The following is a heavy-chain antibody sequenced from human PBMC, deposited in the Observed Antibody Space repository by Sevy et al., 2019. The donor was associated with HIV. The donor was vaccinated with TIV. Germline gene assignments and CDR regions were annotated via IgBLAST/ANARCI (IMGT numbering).Heavy chain of an antibody. CDR1: GFTFDDYA. J-gene: IGHJ6*02. V-gene: IGHV3-9*01. CDR3: ANGTRYYYCGMDV. CDR2: ISWNSGSI. Sequence: GGSLRLSCAASGFTFDDYAMHWVRQAPGKGLEWVSGISWNSGSIGYADSVRGRLTISRDKANNSLYLQMNSLRAEDTALYYCANGTRYYYCGMDVWGQGTTVTVSS. D-gene: IGHD1-1*01.